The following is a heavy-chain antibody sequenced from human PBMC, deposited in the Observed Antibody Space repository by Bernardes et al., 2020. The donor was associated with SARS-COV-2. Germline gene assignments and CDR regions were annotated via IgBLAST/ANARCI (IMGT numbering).Heavy chain of an antibody. J-gene: IGHJ4*02. CDR1: GFTFSSYS. D-gene: IGHD3-16*02. V-gene: IGHV3-48*02. CDR2: ISSSSSTI. CDR3: AIDPLTDPYVWGGYRYTPSLDY. Sequence: GGSLRLSCAASGFTFSSYSMNWVRQAPGKGLEWVSYISSSSSTIYYADSVKGRFTISRDNAKNSLYLQMNSLRDEDTAVYYCAIDPLTDPYVWGGYRYTPSLDYWGQGTVGTVSS.